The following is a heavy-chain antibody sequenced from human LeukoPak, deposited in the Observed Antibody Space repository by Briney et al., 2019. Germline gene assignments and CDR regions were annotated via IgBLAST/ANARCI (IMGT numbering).Heavy chain of an antibody. CDR3: AYDSSVYYYDDY. J-gene: IGHJ4*02. V-gene: IGHV3-21*01. CDR1: GFTFSSYS. D-gene: IGHD3-22*01. Sequence: GGSLRLSCAASGFTFSSYSMNWVRQAPGKGLEWVSSISSSSSYIYYADSVKGRFTISRDNAKNSLYLQMNSLRAEDTAVYYCAYDSSVYYYDDYCGQGTLVTVSS. CDR2: ISSSSSYI.